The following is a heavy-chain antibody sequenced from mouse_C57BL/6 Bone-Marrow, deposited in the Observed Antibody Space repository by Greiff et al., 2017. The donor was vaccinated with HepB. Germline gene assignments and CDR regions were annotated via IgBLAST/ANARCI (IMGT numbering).Heavy chain of an antibody. CDR3: AAGGGNYVDYFDY. V-gene: IGHV2-2*01. Sequence: VQLVESGPGLVQPSQSLSITCTVSGFSLTSYGVHWVRQSPGKGLEWLGVIWSGGSTDYNAAFISRLSISKDNSKSQVFFKMNSLQADDTAIYYCAAGGGNYVDYFDYWGQGTTLTVSS. J-gene: IGHJ2*01. CDR2: IWSGGST. D-gene: IGHD2-1*01. CDR1: GFSLTSYG.